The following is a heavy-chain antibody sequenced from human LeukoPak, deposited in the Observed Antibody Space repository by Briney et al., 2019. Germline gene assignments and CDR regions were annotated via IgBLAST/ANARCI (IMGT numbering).Heavy chain of an antibody. CDR2: ISSSGSTI. CDR3: ARGNVVVPAAFDY. J-gene: IGHJ4*02. D-gene: IGHD2-2*01. Sequence: GGSLRLSCAASGFTFSSYEMNWFRHAPGKGLEWVSYISSSGSTIYYADSVKGRFTISRDNAKNSLYLQMNSLRAEDTAVYYCARGNVVVPAAFDYWGQGTLVTVSS. V-gene: IGHV3-48*03. CDR1: GFTFSSYE.